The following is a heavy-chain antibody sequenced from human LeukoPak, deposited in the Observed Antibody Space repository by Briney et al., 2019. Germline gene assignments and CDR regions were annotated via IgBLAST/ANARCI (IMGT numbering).Heavy chain of an antibody. J-gene: IGHJ4*02. D-gene: IGHD3-10*01. V-gene: IGHV3-23*01. Sequence: GGTLRLSCAASGLTFSSYGMSWVRQVPGKGLEWVSGISASGGNTYHADSVKGRFTMSRDNSKNMLYLQMKSLRAEDTAIYYCATLMGVVRGIIIGYLGYWGQGTLVTVSP. CDR3: ATLMGVVRGIIIGYLGY. CDR2: ISASGGNT. CDR1: GLTFSSYG.